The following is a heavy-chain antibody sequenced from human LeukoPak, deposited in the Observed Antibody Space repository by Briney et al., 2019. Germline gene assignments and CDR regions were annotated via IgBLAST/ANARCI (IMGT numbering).Heavy chain of an antibody. CDR3: ARDPDVWMAAGHFDY. D-gene: IGHD6-13*01. CDR2: ISAYNGNT. J-gene: IGHJ4*02. Sequence: ASVKVSCKASGYTFTSYGISWVRQAPGQGLEWMGWISAYNGNTNYAQKLQGRVTMTTDTSTSTAYMELRSLRSDDTAVYYCARDPDVWMAAGHFDYWGQETLVTVSS. CDR1: GYTFTSYG. V-gene: IGHV1-18*01.